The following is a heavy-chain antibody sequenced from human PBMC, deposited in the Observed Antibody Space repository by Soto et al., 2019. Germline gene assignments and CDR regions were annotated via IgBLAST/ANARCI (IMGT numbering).Heavy chain of an antibody. J-gene: IGHJ4*02. CDR1: GFTFTRYS. V-gene: IGHV3-21*06. Sequence: GGSLRLSCAASGFTFTRYSMNWVRQAPGKGLEWVSSISSTTNYIYYGDSMKGRFTISRDNAKNSLYLEMNSLRAEDTAVYYCARESEDLTSNFDYWGQGTLVTVPQ. CDR3: ARESEDLTSNFDY. CDR2: ISSTTNYI.